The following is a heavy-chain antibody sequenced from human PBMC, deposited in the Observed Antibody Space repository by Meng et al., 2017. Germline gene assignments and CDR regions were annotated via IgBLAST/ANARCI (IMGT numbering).Heavy chain of an antibody. D-gene: IGHD6-19*01. J-gene: IGHJ4*01. CDR1: GDSVSSNSAT. V-gene: IGHV6-1*01. CDR2: TYYRSKWYN. Sequence: SETLSLTCAISGDSVSSNSATWNWIRQSPSRGLEWLGRTYYRSKWYNDYAVSVKSRVTINPDTSKNHFSLHLNSVTPEDTAVYYCVRAARGAVAGSFDYWGHGTQVTVSS. CDR3: VRAARGAVAGSFDY.